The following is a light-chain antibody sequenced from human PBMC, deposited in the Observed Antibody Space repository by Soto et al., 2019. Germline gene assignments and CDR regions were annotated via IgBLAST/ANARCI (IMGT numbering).Light chain of an antibody. V-gene: IGKV3-20*01. Sequence: IVFSQSPGTLSLSPGERATLSCRASQSVSSSYLAWYQQKPGQAPRLLIYGASSRATGIPDRFSGSGSGTDFTLTISRLEPEDFAVYYCQHFGGSLPVTFGQGTRLEI. CDR3: QHFGGSLPVT. CDR2: GAS. J-gene: IGKJ5*01. CDR1: QSVSSSY.